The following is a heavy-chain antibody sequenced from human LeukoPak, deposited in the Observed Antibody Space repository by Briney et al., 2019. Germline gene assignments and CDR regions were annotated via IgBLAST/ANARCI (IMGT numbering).Heavy chain of an antibody. J-gene: IGHJ4*02. Sequence: PGGSLRLSCAASGFTFSSYWMSWVRQAPGKGLEWVANIKQDGSEKYYVDSVKGRFTISRDNAKNSLYLQLNSLRAEDTAVYYCARGEVLLWFGDRYYFDYWGQGTLVTVSS. CDR3: ARGEVLLWFGDRYYFDY. D-gene: IGHD3-10*01. CDR1: GFTFSSYW. CDR2: IKQDGSEK. V-gene: IGHV3-7*01.